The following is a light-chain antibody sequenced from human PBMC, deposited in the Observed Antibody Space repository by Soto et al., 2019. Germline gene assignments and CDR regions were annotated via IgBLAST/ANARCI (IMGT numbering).Light chain of an antibody. CDR2: AAS. CDR1: QSVNTN. J-gene: IGKJ1*01. Sequence: VMTQSPATLSVSPGERATLSCRASQSVNTNLAWYQQRPGQAPRVLIYAASTRATGIADRFSGSGSGTDVTLTISNWQPEHILLYYCQEYNDWPRRTFGQGTKVELK. CDR3: QEYNDWPRRT. V-gene: IGKV3-15*01.